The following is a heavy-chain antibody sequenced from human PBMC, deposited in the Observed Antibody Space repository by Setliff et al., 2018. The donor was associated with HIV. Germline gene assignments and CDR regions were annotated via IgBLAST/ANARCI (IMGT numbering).Heavy chain of an antibody. CDR3: AKDGDYRSGDYDAFDI. CDR1: EFSVSGHY. D-gene: IGHD6-25*01. Sequence: GGSLRLSCAASEFSVSGHYMSWVRQAPGKGLEWISFIGGHGSIIHYADSVKGRVTISRDNFRNTVDLQMNNLRPEDTAVYYCAKDGDYRSGDYDAFDIWGQGTMVTVSS. CDR2: IGGHGSII. J-gene: IGHJ3*02. V-gene: IGHV3-66*03.